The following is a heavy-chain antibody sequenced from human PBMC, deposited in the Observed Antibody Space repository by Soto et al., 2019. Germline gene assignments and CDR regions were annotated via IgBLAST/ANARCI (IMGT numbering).Heavy chain of an antibody. CDR1: GGSFSGYY. V-gene: IGHV4-34*01. D-gene: IGHD6-19*01. CDR3: ARYSSGWYYFDY. Sequence: QVQLQQWGAGLLKPSEPLSLTCAVYGGSFSGYYWSWIRQPPGKGLEWIGEINHSGSTNYNPSLKSRVTISVDTSKNQFSLKLSSVTAADTAVYYCARYSSGWYYFDYWGQGTLVTVSS. J-gene: IGHJ4*02. CDR2: INHSGST.